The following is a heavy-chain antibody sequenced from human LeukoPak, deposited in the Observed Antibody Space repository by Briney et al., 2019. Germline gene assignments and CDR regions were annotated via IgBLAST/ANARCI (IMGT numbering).Heavy chain of an antibody. CDR1: GFTFSNYW. J-gene: IGHJ4*02. CDR3: AKGGKWDVTPFDY. V-gene: IGHV3-23*01. Sequence: GGSLRLSCATSGFTFSNYWMHWVRQAPGEGLEWVSTISGGGGSTYYADSVKGRFTISRDNSKNTLYLQVNSLRAEDTAVYYCAKGGKWDVTPFDYWGQGTLVTVSS. CDR2: ISGGGGST. D-gene: IGHD1-26*01.